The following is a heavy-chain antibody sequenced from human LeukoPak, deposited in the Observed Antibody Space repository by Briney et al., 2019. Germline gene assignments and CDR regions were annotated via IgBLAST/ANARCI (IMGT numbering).Heavy chain of an antibody. CDR3: ARVMASFNSRWDY. CDR2: IYYSGGT. V-gene: IGHV4-59*01. J-gene: IGHJ4*02. CDR1: GGSISSYY. Sequence: SETLSLTCTVSGGSISSYYWSWIRQPPGKGLEWIGYIYYSGGTNYNPSLKSRVTISVDTSKNQFSLKLSSVTAADTAVYYCARVMASFNSRWDYWGQGTLVTVSS. D-gene: IGHD5-24*01.